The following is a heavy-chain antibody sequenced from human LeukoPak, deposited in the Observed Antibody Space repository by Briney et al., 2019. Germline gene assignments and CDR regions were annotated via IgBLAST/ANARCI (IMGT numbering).Heavy chain of an antibody. J-gene: IGHJ3*02. CDR1: GYTFTGYY. D-gene: IGHD3-10*01. V-gene: IGHV1-2*02. Sequence: ASVKVSCKASGYTFTGYYMHWVRQAPGQGLEWMGWINPNSGGTNYVQKFQGRVTMTRDTSISTAYMELSRLRSDGGDVYYCASSRGITMIRAVNVAFDIWGQGTMVTVSS. CDR3: ASSRGITMIRAVNVAFDI. CDR2: INPNSGGT.